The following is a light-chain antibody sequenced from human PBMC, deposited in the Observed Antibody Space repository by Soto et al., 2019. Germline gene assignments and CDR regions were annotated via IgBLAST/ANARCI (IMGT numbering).Light chain of an antibody. CDR2: GAS. CDR1: QSISNS. Sequence: EIVMTQSPATLSVSPGERASLSCRASQSISNSLAWYQQKPGQAPRLLIYGASTRATGIPARFSGSGSGTEFTLTISSLQSEDFVVYYCQQYSSWPRTFGQGTKVDIK. CDR3: QQYSSWPRT. J-gene: IGKJ1*01. V-gene: IGKV3-15*01.